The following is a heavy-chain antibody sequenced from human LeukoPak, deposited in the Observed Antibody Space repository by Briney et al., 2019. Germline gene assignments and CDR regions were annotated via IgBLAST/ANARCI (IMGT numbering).Heavy chain of an antibody. CDR3: ARASMVRGVSL. Sequence: SETLSLTCAVYGGSFSGYYWSWIRQPPGKGLEWIGEINHSGSTIYNPSLKSRVTISVDTSKNQFSLKLSSVTAADTAVYYCARASMVRGVSLWGQGTLVTVSS. CDR1: GGSFSGYY. V-gene: IGHV4-34*01. J-gene: IGHJ4*02. D-gene: IGHD3-10*01. CDR2: INHSGST.